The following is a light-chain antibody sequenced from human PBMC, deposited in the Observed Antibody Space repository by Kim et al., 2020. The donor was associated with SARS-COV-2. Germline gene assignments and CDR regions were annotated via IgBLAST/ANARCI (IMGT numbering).Light chain of an antibody. Sequence: ATINCKSSQSVLYSSNNKNYLAWYQQKPGQPPKLLIYWASTRESGVPDRCSGSGSGTDFTLTISSLQAEDVAVYYCQQYYSTPQNTFGQGTKLEI. CDR3: QQYYSTPQNT. CDR2: WAS. J-gene: IGKJ2*01. V-gene: IGKV4-1*01. CDR1: QSVLYSSNNKNY.